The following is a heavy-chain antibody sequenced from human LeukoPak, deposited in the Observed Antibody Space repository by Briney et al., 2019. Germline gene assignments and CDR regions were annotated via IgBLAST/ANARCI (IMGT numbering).Heavy chain of an antibody. Sequence: GGSLRLSCAASGLTFSSYAMSWVRLAPGKGLEWVSSISGSGGSTYYADSVKGRFTISRDNSENTLYLQMSSLRAEDTALYYCAKRVPYSSNWPCFDYWGQGTLVTVSS. CDR1: GLTFSSYA. CDR3: AKRVPYSSNWPCFDY. D-gene: IGHD6-13*01. CDR2: ISGSGGST. J-gene: IGHJ4*02. V-gene: IGHV3-23*01.